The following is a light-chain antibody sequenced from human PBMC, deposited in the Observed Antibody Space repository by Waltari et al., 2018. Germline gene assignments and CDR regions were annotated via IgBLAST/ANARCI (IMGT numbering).Light chain of an antibody. CDR2: HDS. CDR3: QTWDSNTAV. J-gene: IGLJ3*02. V-gene: IGLV3-1*01. Sequence: SYEVTQPPSVSVSPGQTASITCSGDKLGDKFVCWYQQKPGQSPVLGIYHDSKWPSGIPDRFSGSNSGNTATLTISGTQATDEADYYCQTWDSNTAVFGGGTKLTVL. CDR1: KLGDKF.